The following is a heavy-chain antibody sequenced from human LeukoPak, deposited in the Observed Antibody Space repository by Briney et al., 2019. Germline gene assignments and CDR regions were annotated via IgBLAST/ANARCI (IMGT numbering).Heavy chain of an antibody. J-gene: IGHJ4*02. CDR1: GFTFSSYS. V-gene: IGHV3-21*01. D-gene: IGHD2-8*01. CDR2: ISSGSSYI. Sequence: GGSLRLSCAASGFTFSSYSMNWVRQAPGKGLEWVSSISSGSSYIYYADSVKGRFTISRDNAKNSLYLQMNSLRAEDTAVYYWSRDGLYCTNGVCYPSASDYWGQGTLVTVSS. CDR3: SRDGLYCTNGVCYPSASDY.